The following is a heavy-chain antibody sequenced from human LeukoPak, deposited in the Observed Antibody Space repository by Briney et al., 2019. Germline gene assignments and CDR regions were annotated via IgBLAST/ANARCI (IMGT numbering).Heavy chain of an antibody. CDR2: IKEDGSER. CDR1: GFTYSIYW. Sequence: GGSLRLSCAASGFTYSIYWMSWVRQAQGKGLEWVANIKEDGSERYYVDSVKGRFTISRDNTKNSVYLQMSSLRAEDTAVYYCARAPRAVAGDYWGQGTLVTVSS. D-gene: IGHD6-19*01. V-gene: IGHV3-7*01. CDR3: ARAPRAVAGDY. J-gene: IGHJ4*02.